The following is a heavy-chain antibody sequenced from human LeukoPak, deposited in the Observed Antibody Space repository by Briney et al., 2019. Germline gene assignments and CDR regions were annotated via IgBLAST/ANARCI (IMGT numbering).Heavy chain of an antibody. CDR2: IRYDGSNK. V-gene: IGHV3-30*02. CDR1: GFTFSSYG. CDR3: AKDWGYSYGFFDY. Sequence: GGSLRLSCAASGFTFSSYGMHWVRQAPGKGLEWVAFIRYDGSNKYYADSVKGRFTISRDNSKNTLYLQMNSLRAEDTAVYYCAKDWGYSYGFFDYWGQGTLVTASS. D-gene: IGHD5-18*01. J-gene: IGHJ4*02.